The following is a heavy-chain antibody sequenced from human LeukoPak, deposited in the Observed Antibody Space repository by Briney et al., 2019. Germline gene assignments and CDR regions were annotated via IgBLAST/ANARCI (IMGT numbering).Heavy chain of an antibody. CDR1: GGSISSSSYY. V-gene: IGHV4-39*01. Sequence: SETLSLTCTVSGGSISSSSYYWGWICQPPGKGLEWIGSIYYSGSTYYNPSLKSRVTISVDTSKNQFSLKLSSVTAADTAVYYCARPYYDILTGSAGAFDIWGQGTMVTVSS. D-gene: IGHD3-9*01. CDR2: IYYSGST. CDR3: ARPYYDILTGSAGAFDI. J-gene: IGHJ3*02.